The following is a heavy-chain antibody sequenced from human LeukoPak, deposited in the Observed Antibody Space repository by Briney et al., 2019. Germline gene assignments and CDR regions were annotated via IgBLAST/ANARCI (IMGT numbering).Heavy chain of an antibody. D-gene: IGHD4-11*01. V-gene: IGHV4-59*12. Sequence: SETLSLTCTVSGGSISSYYWSWIRQPPGKGLEWIGYIYYSGSTYYNPSLKSRVTISVDTSKNQFSLKLSSVTAADTAVYYCARARRYSNYYYYYGMDVWGQGTTVTVSS. CDR2: IYYSGST. CDR3: ARARRYSNYYYYYGMDV. CDR1: GGSISSYY. J-gene: IGHJ6*02.